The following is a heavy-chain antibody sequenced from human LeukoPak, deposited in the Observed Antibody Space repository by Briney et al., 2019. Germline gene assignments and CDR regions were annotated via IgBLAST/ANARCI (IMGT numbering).Heavy chain of an antibody. CDR1: GYSFTNYW. CDR3: ARQTAMGRSGDF. J-gene: IGHJ4*02. CDR2: IDPSDSDT. Sequence: GESLNISCKASGYSFTNYWIGWVRQMPEKGLEWMGVIDPSDSDTRYTPSLQGQVTISAEKPPTTAYLQWNSLKASDTAMYYCARQTAMGRSGDFWGQGTLVTVSS. V-gene: IGHV5-51*01. D-gene: IGHD5-18*01.